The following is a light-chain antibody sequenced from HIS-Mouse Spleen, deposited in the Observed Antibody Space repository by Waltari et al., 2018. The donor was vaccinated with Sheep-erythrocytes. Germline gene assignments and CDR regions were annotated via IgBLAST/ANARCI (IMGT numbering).Light chain of an antibody. CDR3: SSYAGSNNLMV. V-gene: IGLV2-8*01. Sequence: QSALTQPPSASGSPGQSVTISCTGTSSDVGGYTYVPWYQQHPGKAPKLMIYEVSKRPSGVPDRFSGSKSGNTASLTVSGLQAEDEADYYCSSYAGSNNLMVFGGGTKLTVL. CDR1: SSDVGGYTY. CDR2: EVS. J-gene: IGLJ2*01.